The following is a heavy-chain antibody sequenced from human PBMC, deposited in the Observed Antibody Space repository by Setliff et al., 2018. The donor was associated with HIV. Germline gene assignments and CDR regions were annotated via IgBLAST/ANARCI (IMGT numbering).Heavy chain of an antibody. CDR2: IYYSGGT. J-gene: IGHJ6*03. Sequence: KPSETLSLTCTVSGGSISSGGYYWSWIRQHPGKGLEWIGYIYYSGGTYYNPSPKSRVTISVDTSKNQFSLKLSSVTAADTAVYYCARVPTNPDFYYYYMDVWGKGTTVTVSS. CDR3: ARVPTNPDFYYYYMDV. CDR1: GGSISSGGYY. V-gene: IGHV4-31*03.